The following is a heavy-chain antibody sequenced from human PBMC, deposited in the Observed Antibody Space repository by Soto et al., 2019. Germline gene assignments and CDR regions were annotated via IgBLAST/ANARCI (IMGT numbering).Heavy chain of an antibody. CDR2: LSPDGGST. CDR3: ARLGPYASGSYSFRYNWFDP. V-gene: IGHV3-64*01. CDR1: GFTFSSYA. D-gene: IGHD3-10*01. Sequence: GGSLRLSCAASGFTFSSYAMHWVRQAPGKGLEYVSALSPDGGSTYYANSVKGRFTISRDNSKSTLYLQMGSLRGEDLAVYYCARLGPYASGSYSFRYNWFDPWGQGTLVTVSS. J-gene: IGHJ5*02.